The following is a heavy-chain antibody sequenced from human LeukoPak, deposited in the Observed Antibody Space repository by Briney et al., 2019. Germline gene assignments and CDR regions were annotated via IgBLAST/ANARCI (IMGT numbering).Heavy chain of an antibody. Sequence: GGSLRLSCAASGFTFSSYAMHWVRQAPGKGLEWVAVISYDGSNKYYADSVKGRFTISRDNSKNTLYLQMNSLRAEDTAVYYCAGTYYYDSSGYYPWGQGTLVTVSS. J-gene: IGHJ5*02. V-gene: IGHV3-30-3*01. CDR1: GFTFSSYA. CDR3: AGTYYYDSSGYYP. D-gene: IGHD3-22*01. CDR2: ISYDGSNK.